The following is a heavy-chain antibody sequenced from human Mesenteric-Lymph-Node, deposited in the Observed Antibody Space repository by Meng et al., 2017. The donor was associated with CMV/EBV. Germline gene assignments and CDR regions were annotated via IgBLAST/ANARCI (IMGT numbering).Heavy chain of an antibody. CDR2: INSDGSST. J-gene: IGHJ4*02. CDR1: GFTFSSYW. Sequence: GESLKISCAASGFTFSSYWMHWVRQAPGKGLVWVSRINSDGSSTSYADSVKGRFTISRDNAKNTLYLQMNSLRAEDTAVYYCAKDGSSIAARPDYWGQGTLVTVSS. D-gene: IGHD6-6*01. V-gene: IGHV3-74*01. CDR3: AKDGSSIAARPDY.